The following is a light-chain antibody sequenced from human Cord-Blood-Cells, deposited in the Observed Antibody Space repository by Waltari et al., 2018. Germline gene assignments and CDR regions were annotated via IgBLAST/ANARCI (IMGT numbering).Light chain of an antibody. CDR3: SSYTSSSTLGV. CDR2: DVS. CDR1: SSDVGGYNY. Sequence: QSALTQPASVSGSPGPSSTISWPGTSSDVGGYNYVSWYQQHPGKAPKLMIYDVSNRPSGVSNRFSGSKSGNTASLTISGLQAEDEADYYCSSYTSSSTLGVFGGGTKLTVL. V-gene: IGLV2-14*01. J-gene: IGLJ2*01.